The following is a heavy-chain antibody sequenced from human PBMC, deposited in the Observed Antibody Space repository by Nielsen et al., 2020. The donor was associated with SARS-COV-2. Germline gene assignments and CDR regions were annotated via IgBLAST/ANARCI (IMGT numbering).Heavy chain of an antibody. J-gene: IGHJ6*02. CDR1: GGSISSGGNY. D-gene: IGHD5-12*01. Sequence: SETLSLTCTVSGGSISSGGNYWSWIRHHPGKGLEWIGYIYFSGRTCYNPSLKSRVTISVDTSKNQFSLSLRSVTAADTAVYYCARESSGYDHYNYGMYVWGQGTTVTVSS. CDR2: IYFSGRT. V-gene: IGHV4-31*03. CDR3: ARESSGYDHYNYGMYV.